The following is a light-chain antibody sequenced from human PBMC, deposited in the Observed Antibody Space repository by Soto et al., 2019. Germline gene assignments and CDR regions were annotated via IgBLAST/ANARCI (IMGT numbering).Light chain of an antibody. Sequence: EIVMTQSPVTLSVSPGERATLSCMASQSVSSNLAWYQQKPGQAPRLLIYGASTRATGIPARFSGSGSGTEFTLTISSLQSEDFAVYYCQQYNNWPPKWTFGQGTNVEIK. CDR3: QQYNNWPPKWT. CDR1: QSVSSN. V-gene: IGKV3-15*01. CDR2: GAS. J-gene: IGKJ1*01.